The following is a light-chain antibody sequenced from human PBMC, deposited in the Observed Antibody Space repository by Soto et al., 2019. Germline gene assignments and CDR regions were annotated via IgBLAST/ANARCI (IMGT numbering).Light chain of an antibody. CDR1: QSISRH. CDR3: QQSSITPYT. Sequence: DIQMTQSPSSLSASVGDRVTITCRASQSISRHLNWYQQKPGKAPKLLIQGAYPLQSGAPSRFSGHGSGTNFTLTISSLQPEDSATYYCQQSSITPYTFGQGTKLEIK. J-gene: IGKJ2*01. V-gene: IGKV1-39*01. CDR2: GAY.